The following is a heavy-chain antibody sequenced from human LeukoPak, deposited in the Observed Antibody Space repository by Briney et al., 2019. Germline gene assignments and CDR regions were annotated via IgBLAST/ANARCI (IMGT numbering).Heavy chain of an antibody. V-gene: IGHV3-74*01. CDR1: GFTFSNYW. CDR2: ISSDGSST. J-gene: IGHJ4*02. D-gene: IGHD5-12*01. Sequence: GGSLRLSCAASGFTFSNYWMHWVRQAPGKGLVWVSRISSDGSSTSYADSVKGRFTISRDNAKNTLYPQMNCLRSEDTAVYYCARTAYSDYSLGFWGQGTLVTVSS. CDR3: ARTAYSDYSLGF.